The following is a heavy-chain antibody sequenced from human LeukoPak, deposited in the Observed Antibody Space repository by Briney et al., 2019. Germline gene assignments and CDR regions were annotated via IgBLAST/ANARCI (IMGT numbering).Heavy chain of an antibody. V-gene: IGHV3-7*01. D-gene: IGHD6-13*01. CDR2: IKQDGSEK. CDR3: ARRGGSSWYH. CDR1: GFPFSSYW. Sequence: GGSLRLSCAASGFPFSSYWMSWVRQAPGKGLEWVANIKQDGSEKYYVDSVKGRFTISRDNAKNSLYLQMNSLRAEDTAVYYCARRGGSSWYHWGQGTLVTVSS. J-gene: IGHJ4*02.